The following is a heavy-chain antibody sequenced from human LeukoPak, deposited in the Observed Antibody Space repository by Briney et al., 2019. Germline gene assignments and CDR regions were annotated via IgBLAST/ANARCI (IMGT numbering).Heavy chain of an antibody. Sequence: GGSLRLSCAASGLTFSYYSMNWVRQAPGKGLEWLSYISSTGNTIYYADSVKGRFTISRDNAKNSLYLQMNSLRAEDTAVYYCARDLRQQLEPYYFDYWGQGTLVTVSS. CDR1: GLTFSYYS. CDR3: ARDLRQQLEPYYFDY. J-gene: IGHJ4*02. D-gene: IGHD6-13*01. CDR2: ISSTGNTI. V-gene: IGHV3-48*04.